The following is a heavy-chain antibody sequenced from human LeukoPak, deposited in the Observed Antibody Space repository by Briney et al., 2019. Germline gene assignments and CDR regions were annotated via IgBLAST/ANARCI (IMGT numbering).Heavy chain of an antibody. V-gene: IGHV3-21*01. Sequence: GGSLRLSCTASGFTFSDYNMNWVRQAPGKGLEWVSSISISGSYKYYADSMKGRFTISRDNAKNSLYLQMSSLRAEDTALYYCARDRGDYSSGWYSDDALDIWGQGTMVTVSA. CDR2: ISISGSYK. D-gene: IGHD6-19*01. CDR3: ARDRGDYSSGWYSDDALDI. CDR1: GFTFSDYN. J-gene: IGHJ3*02.